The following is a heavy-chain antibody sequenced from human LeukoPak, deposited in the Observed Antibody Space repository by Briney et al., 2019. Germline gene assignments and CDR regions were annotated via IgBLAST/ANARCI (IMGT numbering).Heavy chain of an antibody. V-gene: IGHV1-69*10. Sequence: GASVKVSCKASGGTFSSYAISWVRQAPGQGLEWMGGIIPILGTANYAQKFQGRVTITADKSTSTAYMELSSLRSEDTAVYYCAPSGYYGSGSYPSSDYWGQGTLVTVSS. D-gene: IGHD3-10*01. J-gene: IGHJ4*02. CDR2: IIPILGTA. CDR1: GGTFSSYA. CDR3: APSGYYGSGSYPSSDY.